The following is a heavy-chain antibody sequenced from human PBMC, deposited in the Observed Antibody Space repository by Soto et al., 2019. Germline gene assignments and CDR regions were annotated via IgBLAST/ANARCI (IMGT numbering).Heavy chain of an antibody. CDR3: ARHRTKGYFDY. Sequence: QVQLVESGGGVVQPGRSLRLSCAASGFSFSSYAMHWVRQAPGKGLEWVAVISYDGSNKYYADSVKGRFTISRDNSKNTLYLQMNSLRAEDTAVYYCARHRTKGYFDYRGQGTLVTVSS. CDR1: GFSFSSYA. J-gene: IGHJ4*02. V-gene: IGHV3-30-3*01. CDR2: ISYDGSNK.